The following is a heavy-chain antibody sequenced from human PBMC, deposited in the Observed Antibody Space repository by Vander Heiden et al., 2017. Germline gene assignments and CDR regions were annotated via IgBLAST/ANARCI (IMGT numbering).Heavy chain of an antibody. V-gene: IGHV3-33*01. CDR1: GFTFSSYG. J-gene: IGHJ6*02. Sequence: QVQLVESGGGVVQPGRSLRLSCAASGFTFSSYGMHWVRQAPGKGLEWVAVIWYDGSNKYYADSVKGRFTISRDNSKNTLYLQMNSLRAEDTAVYYCARGVVSSLHYYYYGMDVWGQGTTVTVSS. CDR3: ARGVVSSLHYYYYGMDV. CDR2: IWYDGSNK. D-gene: IGHD6-13*01.